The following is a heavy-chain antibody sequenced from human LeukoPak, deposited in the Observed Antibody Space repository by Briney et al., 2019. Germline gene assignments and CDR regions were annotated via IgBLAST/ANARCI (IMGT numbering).Heavy chain of an antibody. CDR3: ARAGPYYYDSSGYYSNINDAFDI. Sequence: ASVKVSCKASGYTSTGYYMHWVRQAPGQGLEWMGWINPNSGGTNYAQKFQGRVTMTRDTSISTSYMELSRLRSDDTAVYYCARAGPYYYDSSGYYSNINDAFDIWGQGTMVTVSS. CDR2: INPNSGGT. V-gene: IGHV1-2*02. J-gene: IGHJ3*02. CDR1: GYTSTGYY. D-gene: IGHD3-22*01.